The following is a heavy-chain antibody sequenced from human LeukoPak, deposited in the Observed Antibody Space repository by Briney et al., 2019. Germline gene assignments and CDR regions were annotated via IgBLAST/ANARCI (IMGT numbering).Heavy chain of an antibody. V-gene: IGHV3-30-3*01. CDR2: LSYDGSNK. CDR3: ARTTAMVGVPFDY. CDR1: GFTFSSYA. Sequence: GGSLRLSCAASGFTFSSYAMHWVRQAPGKGLEWVAVLSYDGSNKYYADSVKGRFTISRDNSKNTLYLQMNSLRAEDTAVYYCARTTAMVGVPFDYWGQGTLVTVSS. D-gene: IGHD5-18*01. J-gene: IGHJ4*02.